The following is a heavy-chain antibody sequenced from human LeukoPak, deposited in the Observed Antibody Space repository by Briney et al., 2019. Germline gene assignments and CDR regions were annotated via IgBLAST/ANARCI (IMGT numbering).Heavy chain of an antibody. CDR3: ARIPYYYDSSGYYSDY. V-gene: IGHV3-21*01. CDR2: ISSSSSYI. CDR1: GFTFSSYS. J-gene: IGHJ4*02. D-gene: IGHD3-22*01. Sequence: KPGGSLRLSCAASGFTFSSYSMNWVRQAPGKWLEWVSSISSSSSYIYYADSVKGRFTISRDNAKNSLYLQMNSLRAEDTAVYYCARIPYYYDSSGYYSDYWGQGTLVTVSS.